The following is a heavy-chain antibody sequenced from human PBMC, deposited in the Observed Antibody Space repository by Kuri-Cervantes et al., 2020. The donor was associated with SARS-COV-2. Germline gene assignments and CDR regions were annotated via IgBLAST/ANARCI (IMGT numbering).Heavy chain of an antibody. V-gene: IGHV3-30*03. CDR1: GFTFTSHA. CDR2: ISYDGNNK. J-gene: IGHJ3*02. D-gene: IGHD4-11*01. Sequence: GESLKISCAVSGFTFTSHAMHWVRQAPGSGLEWVALISYDGNNKFYADSVKGRFTISRDNSKNTLYLQMNSLRAEDTAVYYCARLPGTTHDAFDIWGQGTMVTVSS. CDR3: ARLPGTTHDAFDI.